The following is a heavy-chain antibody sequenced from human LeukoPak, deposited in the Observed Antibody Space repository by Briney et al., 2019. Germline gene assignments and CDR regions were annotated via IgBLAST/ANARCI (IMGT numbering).Heavy chain of an antibody. CDR3: ARQHIVVVTATDLLNFDY. D-gene: IGHD2-21*02. CDR2: MYFSGST. CDR1: GGSISSYY. Sequence: SETLSLTCSVSGGSISSYYWSWIRQPPGKGLEWIGYMYFSGSTNYNPSLKSRVTISVDTSKNQFSLKLSSVTAADTAVYYCARQHIVVVTATDLLNFDYWGQGTLVTVSS. V-gene: IGHV4-59*08. J-gene: IGHJ4*02.